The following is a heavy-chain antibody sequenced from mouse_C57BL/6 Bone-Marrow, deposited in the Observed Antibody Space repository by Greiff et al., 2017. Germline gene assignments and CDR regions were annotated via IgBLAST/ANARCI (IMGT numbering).Heavy chain of an antibody. CDR2: IDPSDSYT. Sequence: VQLQQPGAELVKPGASVKLSCKASGYTFTSYWMQWVKQRPGQGLEWIGEIDPSDSYTNYNQKFKGKATLTVDTSSRTAYMQLSSLTSEDSAGYYCAREKGYGSSLWFAYWGQGTLVTVSA. J-gene: IGHJ3*01. CDR1: GYTFTSYW. V-gene: IGHV1-50*01. D-gene: IGHD1-1*01. CDR3: AREKGYGSSLWFAY.